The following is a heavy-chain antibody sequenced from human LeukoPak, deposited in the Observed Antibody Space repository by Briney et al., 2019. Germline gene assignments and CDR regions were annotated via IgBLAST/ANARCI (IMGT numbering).Heavy chain of an antibody. J-gene: IGHJ4*02. CDR3: ARASRVRQQLGY. CDR2: INPNSGGT. Sequence: ASVKVSCKASGYTFTGYYMHWVRQAPGQGLEWMGWINPNSGGTNYAQKFQGRVTMTRDTSISTAYMELSRLGSDDTAVYYCARASRVRQQLGYWGQGTLVTVSS. CDR1: GYTFTGYY. D-gene: IGHD6-13*01. V-gene: IGHV1-2*02.